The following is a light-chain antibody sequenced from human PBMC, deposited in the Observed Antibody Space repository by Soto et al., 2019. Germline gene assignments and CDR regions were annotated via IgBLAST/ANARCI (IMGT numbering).Light chain of an antibody. Sequence: SYELTQPPSVSVAPGKTARITCGGNNIGSKSVHWYQQKPGQAPVLVIYYDSDRPSGIPERFSGSNSGNTATLTISRVEAGDEVDYYCQVWDSSSEEAVFGGGTQLTVL. CDR1: NIGSKS. J-gene: IGLJ7*01. CDR2: YDS. V-gene: IGLV3-21*04. CDR3: QVWDSSSEEAV.